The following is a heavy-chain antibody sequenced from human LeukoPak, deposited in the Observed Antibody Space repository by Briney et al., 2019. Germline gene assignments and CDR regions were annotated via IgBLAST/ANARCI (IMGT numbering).Heavy chain of an antibody. J-gene: IGHJ4*02. CDR3: ARGRRSSSIWYLDY. CDR2: LSNSGTTI. V-gene: IGHV3-48*03. Sequence: PGGSLRLSCAASGFTFSDYELNWVRQAPGKGLEWVSYLSNSGTTIYYADSVKRRFTISRDNARNSLYLQMNTLRVEDTALYYCARGRRSSSIWYLDYWGQGTLVTVCS. CDR1: GFTFSDYE. D-gene: IGHD6-13*01.